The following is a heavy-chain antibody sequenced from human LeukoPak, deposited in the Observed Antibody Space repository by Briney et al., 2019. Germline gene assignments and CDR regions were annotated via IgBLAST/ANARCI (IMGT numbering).Heavy chain of an antibody. V-gene: IGHV3-7*01. CDR2: IKHDGSED. J-gene: IGHJ4*02. CDR3: ARDQTPFY. Sequence: WIRQPPGKGLEWVANIKHDGSEDYYLDSVKGRFTISRDNAKSSMWLQMNSLRDEDTAVYYCARDQTPFYWGQGSLVTVSS. D-gene: IGHD2-15*01.